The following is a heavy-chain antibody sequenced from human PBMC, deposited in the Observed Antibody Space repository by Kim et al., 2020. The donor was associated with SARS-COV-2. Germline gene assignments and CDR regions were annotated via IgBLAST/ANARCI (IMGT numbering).Heavy chain of an antibody. D-gene: IGHD1-1*01. J-gene: IGHJ4*02. Sequence: NPALKSRVTVSVDTSKNQYSLKLSSVTAADTAVYYCARHRKTTLGTADIDYWGQGTLVTVSS. CDR3: ARHRKTTLGTADIDY. V-gene: IGHV4-39*01.